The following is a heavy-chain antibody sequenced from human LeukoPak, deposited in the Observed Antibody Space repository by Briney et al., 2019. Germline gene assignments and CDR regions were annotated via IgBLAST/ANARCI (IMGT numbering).Heavy chain of an antibody. D-gene: IGHD5-12*01. CDR2: MNPNSGNT. CDR1: GYTFTSYD. V-gene: IGHV1-8*03. CDR3: ARVRGYSGYDPFDY. Sequence: GASVKVSCKASGYTFTSYDINWVGQATGQALEWMGWMNPNSGNTGYAQKFQGRVTITRNTSISTAYMELSSLRSEDTAVYYCARVRGYSGYDPFDYWGQGTLVTVSS. J-gene: IGHJ4*02.